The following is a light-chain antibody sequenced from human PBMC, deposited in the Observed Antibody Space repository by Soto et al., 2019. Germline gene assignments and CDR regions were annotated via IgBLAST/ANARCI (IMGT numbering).Light chain of an antibody. CDR2: DAY. V-gene: IGKV3-11*01. CDR1: QSVMNN. Sequence: EIVMTQSPATLSVSPGERVTLSCRASQSVMNNLAWYQHKPGQAPRLLIYDAYNRATGIPPRFSGSGSGTDFTLTISSLEPEDSAVYYCQQRHMWPITFGQGTRLEIK. J-gene: IGKJ5*01. CDR3: QQRHMWPIT.